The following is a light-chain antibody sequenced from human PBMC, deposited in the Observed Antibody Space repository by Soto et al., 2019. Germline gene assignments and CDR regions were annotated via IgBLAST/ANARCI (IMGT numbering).Light chain of an antibody. CDR1: QSISNW. V-gene: IGKV1-5*03. CDR3: QQYNTYSGT. J-gene: IGKJ1*01. CDR2: KAS. Sequence: DIPMTQSPSTLSASVGDRVTITCRASQSISNWLAWYQQKPGKAPKVLIDKASSLERGVPSRFSGSGSGTEFTLTISSLQPDDFATYYCQQYNTYSGTFGQGTKVEIK.